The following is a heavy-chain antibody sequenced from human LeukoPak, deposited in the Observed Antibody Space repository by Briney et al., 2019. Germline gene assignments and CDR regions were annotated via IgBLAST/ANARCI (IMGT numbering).Heavy chain of an antibody. Sequence: KPSETLSLTCTVSGGSISSYYWSWIRQPPGKGPEWIGNIYYSGSTNYNPSLKSRVTISVDTSKNQFSLKLSSVTAADTAVYYCTRGSIAYYYMDVWGKGTTVTISS. D-gene: IGHD3-22*01. CDR3: TRGSIAYYYMDV. CDR1: GGSISSYY. V-gene: IGHV4-59*01. J-gene: IGHJ6*03. CDR2: IYYSGST.